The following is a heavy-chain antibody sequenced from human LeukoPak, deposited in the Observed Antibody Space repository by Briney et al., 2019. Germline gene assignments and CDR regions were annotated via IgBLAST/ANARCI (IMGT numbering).Heavy chain of an antibody. CDR2: INSDGSDT. D-gene: IGHD3-22*01. CDR1: GFTFSSYW. Sequence: GGSLRLSCAASGFTFSSYWMHWVRKAPGKGLVWVSRINSDGSDTSYADSVRGRFPISRDNSKNTLYLQMNSLRAEDTAVYFCAREYPPRYYYDSSGYLDHWGQGTLVPVSS. V-gene: IGHV3-74*01. CDR3: AREYPPRYYYDSSGYLDH. J-gene: IGHJ4*02.